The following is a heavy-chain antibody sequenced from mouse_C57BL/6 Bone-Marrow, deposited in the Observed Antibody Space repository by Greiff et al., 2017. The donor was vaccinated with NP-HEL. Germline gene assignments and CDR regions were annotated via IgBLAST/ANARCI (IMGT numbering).Heavy chain of an antibody. Sequence: VKLLESGAELARPGASVKMSCKASGYTFTSYGISWVQQRTGQGLEWIGEIYPRSGNHYYTEQFTGKATLTADKSYSTAFMELRSLTSEDSAVYFCASCDYGLFAYWGQGTLVTVSA. J-gene: IGHJ3*01. V-gene: IGHV1-81*01. CDR3: ASCDYGLFAY. CDR2: IYPRSGNH. D-gene: IGHD2-4*01. CDR1: GYTFTSYG.